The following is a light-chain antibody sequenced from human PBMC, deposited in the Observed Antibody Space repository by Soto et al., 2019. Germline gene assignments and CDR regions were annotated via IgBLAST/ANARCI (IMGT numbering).Light chain of an antibody. Sequence: DIVMTQSPDSLAVSLGERATINCKSSQSVLYSSNDKNYLAWYQQKPGQPPKLLIYWASTRESGVPDRFSGSGSATDFTLNISSLQAEDVAVYYCQQYYSTLYTFGQGTKLEIK. CDR2: WAS. CDR3: QQYYSTLYT. V-gene: IGKV4-1*01. CDR1: QSVLYSSNDKNY. J-gene: IGKJ2*01.